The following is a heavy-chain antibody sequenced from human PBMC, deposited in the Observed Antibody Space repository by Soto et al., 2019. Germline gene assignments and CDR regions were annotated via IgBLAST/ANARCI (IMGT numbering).Heavy chain of an antibody. CDR3: AREQHITMVRGVTYCFDS. J-gene: IGHJ5*01. CDR1: GYPFTSYY. CDR2: INPSGGST. D-gene: IGHD3-10*01. V-gene: IGHV1-46*01. Sequence: ASMKFSSKASGYPFTSYYMHWVRHAPGQGLEWMGIINPSGGSTSYAQKFQGRVTMTRDTSTSTVYMELSSLRSEDTAVYYCAREQHITMVRGVTYCFDSWGQGTLVTVSS.